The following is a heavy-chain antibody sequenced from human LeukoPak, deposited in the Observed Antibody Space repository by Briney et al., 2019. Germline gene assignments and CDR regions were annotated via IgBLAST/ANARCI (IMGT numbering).Heavy chain of an antibody. Sequence: GGSLRLSCAASGSTFSSYAMSWVRQAPGKGLEWVSAISGSGGSTYYADSVKGRFTISRDNSKNTLYLQMNSLRAEDTAVYYCAKDRAATVVIPFDYWGQGTLVTVSS. CDR3: AKDRAATVVIPFDY. CDR1: GSTFSSYA. CDR2: ISGSGGST. D-gene: IGHD4-23*01. V-gene: IGHV3-23*01. J-gene: IGHJ4*02.